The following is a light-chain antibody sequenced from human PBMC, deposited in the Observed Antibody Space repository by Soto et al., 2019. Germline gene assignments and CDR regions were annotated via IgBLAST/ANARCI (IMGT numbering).Light chain of an antibody. Sequence: QLVLTQPPSVSGAPGQRVTISCTGSSSNIGAGYDVHWYQQLPGTAPKLLIYGNSNRPSGVPDRFSGSKSGTSASLAITGLQAEDEADYYCQSYDGSLSGSPYVFGTGTKVTVL. CDR2: GNS. V-gene: IGLV1-40*01. CDR1: SSNIGAGYD. CDR3: QSYDGSLSGSPYV. J-gene: IGLJ1*01.